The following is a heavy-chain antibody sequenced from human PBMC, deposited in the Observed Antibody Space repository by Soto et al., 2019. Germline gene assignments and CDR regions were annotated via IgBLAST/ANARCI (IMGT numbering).Heavy chain of an antibody. J-gene: IGHJ4*02. CDR1: GFTFSRYA. V-gene: IGHV3-30-3*01. CDR3: AREGYSGNYYFDF. D-gene: IGHD1-26*01. Sequence: GCLRRACSASGFTFSRYAMHWVRQPPGKGLEWVGVISYDVTKTYYADSVKGRFTISRDNSKKTVYVDMNSLRTEDAAVYYCAREGYSGNYYFDFWGQGTLVTVYS. CDR2: ISYDVTKT.